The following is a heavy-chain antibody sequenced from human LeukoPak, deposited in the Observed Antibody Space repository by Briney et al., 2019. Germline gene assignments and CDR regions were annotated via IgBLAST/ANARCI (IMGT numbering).Heavy chain of an antibody. D-gene: IGHD4-17*01. J-gene: IGHJ4*02. CDR1: GFTFSGYS. CDR2: ISSSSSSI. V-gene: IGHV3-48*01. Sequence: GGSLRLSCAASGFTFSGYSMNWVRQPPGKGLEWVSYISSSSSSIYYADSVKGGFTISRDNAKSSLFLQMNSLRAEDTAVYYCARIMTTVTTVEYWGQGILVTVSS. CDR3: ARIMTTVTTVEY.